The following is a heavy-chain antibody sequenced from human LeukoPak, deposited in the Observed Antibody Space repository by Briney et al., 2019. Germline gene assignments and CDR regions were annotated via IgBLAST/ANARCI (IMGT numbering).Heavy chain of an antibody. Sequence: SETLSLTCTVSGGSIRSSSYYWGWIRQPPGKGLEWIGNIYYGGSTYYNPSLKSRVTISADTSKDQFSLKLSSVTAADTAVYYCAREFYYDRVFDYWGQGTLVTVSS. CDR1: GGSIRSSSYY. D-gene: IGHD3-22*01. J-gene: IGHJ4*02. V-gene: IGHV4-39*07. CDR3: AREFYYDRVFDY. CDR2: IYYGGST.